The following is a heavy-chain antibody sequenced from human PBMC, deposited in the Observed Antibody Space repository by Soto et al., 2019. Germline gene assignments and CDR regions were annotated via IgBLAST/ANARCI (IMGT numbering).Heavy chain of an antibody. CDR1: GFTVSSNY. Sequence: PGGSLRLSCAASGFTVSSNYMSWVRQAPGKGLEWVSVIYSGGSTYYADSVEGRFTISRDNSKNTLYLQMNSLRAEDTAVYYCARDYYDSSGYSYWGQGTLVTVSS. CDR3: ARDYYDSSGYSY. CDR2: IYSGGST. D-gene: IGHD3-22*01. J-gene: IGHJ4*02. V-gene: IGHV3-53*01.